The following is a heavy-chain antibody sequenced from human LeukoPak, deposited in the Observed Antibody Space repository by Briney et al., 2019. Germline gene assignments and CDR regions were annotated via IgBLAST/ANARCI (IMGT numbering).Heavy chain of an antibody. V-gene: IGHV3-23*01. J-gene: IGHJ6*03. CDR3: AKGSDFWSGYSYYHYYYYMDV. CDR1: GFTVSSNY. Sequence: GGSLRLSCAASGFTVSSNYMSWVRQAPGKGLEWVSAISGSGGSTYYADSVKGRFTISRDNSKNTLYLQMNSLRAEDTAVYYCAKGSDFWSGYSYYHYYYYMDVWGKGTTVTVSS. D-gene: IGHD3-3*01. CDR2: ISGSGGST.